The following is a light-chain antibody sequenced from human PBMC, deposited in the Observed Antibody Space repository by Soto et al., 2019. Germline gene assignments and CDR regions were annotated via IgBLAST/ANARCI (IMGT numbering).Light chain of an antibody. CDR3: QQYGSSLT. J-gene: IGKJ3*01. V-gene: IGKV3-20*01. CDR2: GAS. CDR1: QSVSSSY. Sequence: EIVLTQSPGTLSLSPGERATLSCGTSQSVSSSYLAWYQQKPGQAPRLLIYGASSRATGIPDRFSGSGSGTDFTLTISRLEPEDFAVHYCQQYGSSLTFGPGTRLDIK.